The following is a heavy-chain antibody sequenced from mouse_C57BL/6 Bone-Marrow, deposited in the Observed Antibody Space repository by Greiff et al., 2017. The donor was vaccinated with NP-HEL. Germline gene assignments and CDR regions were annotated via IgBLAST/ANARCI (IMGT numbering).Heavy chain of an antibody. CDR1: GYTFTSYW. CDR2: IYPSDSET. V-gene: IGHV1-61*01. CDR3: ARRGYYGSSFAMDY. D-gene: IGHD1-1*01. Sequence: QVQLQQPGAELVRPGSSVKLSCKASGYTFTSYWMDWVKQRPGQGLEWIGNIYPSDSETHYNQKFKDKATLTVDKSSSTAYMQLSSLTSEDSAVYDCARRGYYGSSFAMDYWGQGTSVTVSS. J-gene: IGHJ4*01.